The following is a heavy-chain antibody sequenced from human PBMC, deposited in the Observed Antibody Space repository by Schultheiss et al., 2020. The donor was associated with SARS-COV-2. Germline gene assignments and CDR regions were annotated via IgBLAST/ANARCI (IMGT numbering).Heavy chain of an antibody. V-gene: IGHV3-30*14. J-gene: IGHJ6*02. CDR1: GFTFSSFA. CDR3: ARDLDGSGWDHYHDGMDA. D-gene: IGHD6-19*01. Sequence: GESLKISCAASGFTFSSFAMTWVRQAPGKGLEWVTLISYDKNNKYYADSVKGRFTISRDKSKNTVFLQMNSLRAEDTAAYYCARDLDGSGWDHYHDGMDAWGQGTTVTVSS. CDR2: ISYDKNNK.